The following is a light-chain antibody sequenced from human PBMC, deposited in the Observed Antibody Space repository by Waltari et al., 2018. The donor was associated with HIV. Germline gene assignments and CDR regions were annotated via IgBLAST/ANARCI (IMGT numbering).Light chain of an antibody. CDR3: HCTDSSLMGPVV. CDR1: SSNIEAGHD. CDR2: GNH. V-gene: IGLV1-40*01. Sequence: QSVLTQPPSVSGAPGQRVTISCTGNSSNIEAGHDVHWYRQLPGTAPKFLISGNHFRPSGVPYRFSVSKSGTSASLVITGLQAYDEAVYYCHCTDSSLMGPVVFGGGTKLTVL. J-gene: IGLJ2*01.